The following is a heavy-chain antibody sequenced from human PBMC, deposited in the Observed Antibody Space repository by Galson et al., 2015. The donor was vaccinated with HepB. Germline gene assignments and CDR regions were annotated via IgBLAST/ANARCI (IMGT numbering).Heavy chain of an antibody. CDR3: ARDIAARAGGRGYYYYGMDV. D-gene: IGHD6-6*01. CDR1: GFTFSSYA. CDR2: ISYDGSNK. J-gene: IGHJ6*02. Sequence: SLRLSCAASGFTFSSYAMHWVRQAPGKGLEWVAVISYDGSNKYYADSVKGRFTISRDNSKNTLYLQMNSLRAEDTAVYYCARDIAARAGGRGYYYYGMDVWGQGTTVTVSS. V-gene: IGHV3-30-3*01.